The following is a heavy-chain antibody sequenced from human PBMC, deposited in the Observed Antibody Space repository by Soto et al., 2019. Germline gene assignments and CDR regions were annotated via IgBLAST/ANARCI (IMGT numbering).Heavy chain of an antibody. Sequence: ASVKVSCKGSGYSFTSYWIGWVRQMPGKGLEWMGIIYPGDSDTRYSPSFQGQVTISADKSISTAYLQWSSLKASDTAMYYCARSQYCSSTSCYGFDYWGQGTLVTVSS. CDR1: GYSFTSYW. CDR3: ARSQYCSSTSCYGFDY. CDR2: IYPGDSDT. D-gene: IGHD2-2*01. V-gene: IGHV5-51*01. J-gene: IGHJ4*02.